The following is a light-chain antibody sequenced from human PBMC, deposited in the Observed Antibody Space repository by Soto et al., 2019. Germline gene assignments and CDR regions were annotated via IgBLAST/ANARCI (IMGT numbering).Light chain of an antibody. J-gene: IGKJ1*01. CDR2: GAS. Sequence: PATLSVSPGERATLSCRASQSVSSNLAWYQQKPGQAPRLLIYGASNRATGIPDRFSGSGSGTDFTLTISRLEPEDFAVYYCQQYGSSGTFGQGTKVDIK. CDR3: QQYGSSGT. V-gene: IGKV3-20*01. CDR1: QSVSSN.